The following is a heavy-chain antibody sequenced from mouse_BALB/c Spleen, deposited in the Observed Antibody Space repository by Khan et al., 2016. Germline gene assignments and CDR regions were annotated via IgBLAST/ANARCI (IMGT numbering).Heavy chain of an antibody. CDR3: MIDYDGFAY. D-gene: IGHD2-4*01. V-gene: IGHV2-6-7*01. CDR2: IWGDGRT. Sequence: QVQLKESGPGLVAPSQSLSITCTVSGFSLTGYGVNWVRQPPGKGLEWLGKIWGDGRTDYNSALKSRVSISKDHSKSQGYLKMNSLQADDTANDYWMIDYDGFAYWGQGTLVIVSA. CDR1: GFSLTGYG. J-gene: IGHJ3*01.